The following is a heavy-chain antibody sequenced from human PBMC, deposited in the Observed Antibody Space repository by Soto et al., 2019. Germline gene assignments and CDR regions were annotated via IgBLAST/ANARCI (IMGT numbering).Heavy chain of an antibody. CDR2: INRGGSST. J-gene: IGHJ4*02. V-gene: IGHV3-74*01. CDR3: AREIVTTGEYYFDS. Sequence: PGGSLRLSCAASGFTFRSYWMHWVRQAPGKGLVWVSRINRGGSSTSYADSVKGRVTISRDTAKNTLYLQMNSLRAEDTAVYYCAREIVTTGEYYFDSWGLGTLVTVSS. D-gene: IGHD1-1*01. CDR1: GFTFRSYW.